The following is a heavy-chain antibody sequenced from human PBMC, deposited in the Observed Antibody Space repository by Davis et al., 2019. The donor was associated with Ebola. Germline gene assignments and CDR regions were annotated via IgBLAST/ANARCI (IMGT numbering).Heavy chain of an antibody. CDR3: AGDRGSWNFDY. CDR2: ISSNSFNI. Sequence: GESLKISCAASGFTFSSYSMNWVRQAPGKGLEWVSAISSNSFNIYYADSVKGRFTISRDNAKNSLYLQMNSLRVEDTAVYYCAGDRGSWNFDYWGQGTLVTVSS. CDR1: GFTFSSYS. J-gene: IGHJ4*02. V-gene: IGHV3-21*01. D-gene: IGHD3-10*01.